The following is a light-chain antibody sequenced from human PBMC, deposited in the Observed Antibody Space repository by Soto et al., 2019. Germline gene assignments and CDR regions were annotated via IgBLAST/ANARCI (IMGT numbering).Light chain of an antibody. V-gene: IGLV2-14*01. CDR1: SSDVGGYHY. CDR2: DVS. J-gene: IGLJ1*01. Sequence: QSVLTQPASVSGSPGQSITISCTGTSSDVGGYHYVSWYQQYPGKAPKVMIYDVSNRPSGVSNRFSGSKSGTTASLTISGIQAEDEADYYCSSYTSSITYVFGTGTKLTVL. CDR3: SSYTSSITYV.